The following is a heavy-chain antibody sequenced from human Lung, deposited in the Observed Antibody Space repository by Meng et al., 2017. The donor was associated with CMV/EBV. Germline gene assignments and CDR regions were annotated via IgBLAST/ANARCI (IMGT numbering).Heavy chain of an antibody. D-gene: IGHD2-2*01. CDR2: IYSGGSDT. V-gene: IGHV3-23*03. CDR1: GFSFSSYA. Sequence: GESLKISCAASGFSFSSYAMNWVRQAPGRGLEWVSLIYSGGSDTYYVDSVKGRFTISRDDSKNTLYLQMHSLAADDTAIYYRSKVFTSTNWGYYYGMDFWXQGTXVTVSS. J-gene: IGHJ6*02. CDR3: SKVFTSTNWGYYYGMDF.